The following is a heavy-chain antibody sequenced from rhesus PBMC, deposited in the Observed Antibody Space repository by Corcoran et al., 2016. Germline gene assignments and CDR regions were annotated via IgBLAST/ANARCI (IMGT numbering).Heavy chain of an antibody. Sequence: QVQLQESGPGLVKPSETLSLTCAVSGGSISGYYYWSWIRQPPGKGLEWIGSIYGSGGSNYLNPSLKSRVTLSVDTAKNQFALKLSSVTAADTAVYYCARGYCIGSDCYAYFDYWGQGVLVTVSS. D-gene: IGHD2-21*01. V-gene: IGHV4S14*01. CDR2: IYGSGGSN. J-gene: IGHJ4*01. CDR1: GGSISGYYY. CDR3: ARGYCIGSDCYAYFDY.